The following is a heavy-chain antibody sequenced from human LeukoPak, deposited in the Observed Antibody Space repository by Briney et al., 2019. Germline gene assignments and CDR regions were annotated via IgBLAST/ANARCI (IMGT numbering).Heavy chain of an antibody. V-gene: IGHV4-28*01. D-gene: IGHD6-13*01. Sequence: PSETLSLTCAVSGYSISRSNWWGWIRQPPGKGLEWIGYIYYSGSTYYNPSLKGRVTMSVDTSKNQFSLKLSSVTAVDTAVYYCARRGSSWYVDYWGQGTLVTVSS. J-gene: IGHJ4*02. CDR3: ARRGSSWYVDY. CDR2: IYYSGST. CDR1: GYSISRSNW.